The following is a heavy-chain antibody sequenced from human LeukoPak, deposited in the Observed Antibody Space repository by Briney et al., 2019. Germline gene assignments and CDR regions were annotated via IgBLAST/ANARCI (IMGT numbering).Heavy chain of an antibody. D-gene: IGHD6-6*01. CDR1: GYTFTGYY. CDR2: INPNSGGT. Sequence: ASVKVSCKASGYTFTGYYMHWVRQAPGQGLEWMGWINPNSGGTNYAQKFQGRVTMTRDTSISTAYMGLSRLRSDDTAVYYCARDSIAAPSPSGVYGMDVWGQGTTVTVSS. V-gene: IGHV1-2*02. J-gene: IGHJ6*02. CDR3: ARDSIAAPSPSGVYGMDV.